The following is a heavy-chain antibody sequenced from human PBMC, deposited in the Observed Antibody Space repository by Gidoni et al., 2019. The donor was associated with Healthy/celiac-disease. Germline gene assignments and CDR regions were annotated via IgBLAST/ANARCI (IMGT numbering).Heavy chain of an antibody. Sequence: EVQLVESGGGLVQPGRSLRLSCAASGFTFADYAMHWVRQAPGKGLEWVSGISWNSGSIGYADSVKGRFTISRDNAKNSLYLQMNSLRAEDTALYYCAKDEGSSGYDYYYYGMDVWGQGTTVTVSS. D-gene: IGHD3-22*01. V-gene: IGHV3-9*01. J-gene: IGHJ6*02. CDR2: ISWNSGSI. CDR1: GFTFADYA. CDR3: AKDEGSSGYDYYYYGMDV.